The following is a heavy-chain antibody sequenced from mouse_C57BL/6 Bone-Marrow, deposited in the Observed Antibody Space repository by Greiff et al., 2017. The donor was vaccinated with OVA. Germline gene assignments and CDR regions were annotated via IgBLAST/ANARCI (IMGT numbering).Heavy chain of an antibody. D-gene: IGHD2-2*01. CDR2: ISGGGGNT. J-gene: IGHJ4*01. CDR1: GFTFSSYT. Sequence: EVQLVESGGGLVKPGGSLKLSCAASGFTFSSYTMSWVRQTPEKRLEWVATISGGGGNTYYPDSVKGRFTISRDNAKNTLYLQMSSLRSEDTALYYCARVYGYDGDPWVDYWGQGTSVTVSS. CDR3: ARVYGYDGDPWVDY. V-gene: IGHV5-9*01.